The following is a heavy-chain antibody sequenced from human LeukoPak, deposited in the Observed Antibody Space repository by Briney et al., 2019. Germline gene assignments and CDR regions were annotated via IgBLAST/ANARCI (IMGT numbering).Heavy chain of an antibody. CDR1: GFTFSSYS. CDR3: ASVEIWGAFDI. V-gene: IGHV3-21*01. CDR2: ISSSSSYI. J-gene: IGHJ3*02. D-gene: IGHD7-27*01. Sequence: GGSLRLSCAASGFTFSSYSMNWVRQAPGKGLEWVSSISSSSSYIYYADSVKGRFTISRDNAKNSLYLQMNCLRAEDTAVYYCASVEIWGAFDIGGQGTMVTVSS.